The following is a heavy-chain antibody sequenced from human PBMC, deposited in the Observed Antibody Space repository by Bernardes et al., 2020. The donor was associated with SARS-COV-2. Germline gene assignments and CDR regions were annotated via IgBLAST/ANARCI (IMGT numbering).Heavy chain of an antibody. V-gene: IGHV4-34*01. D-gene: IGHD6-13*01. CDR2: INHSGST. Sequence: SETLYLSCAVYGGSFSGYYWSWIRQPPGKGLEWIGEINHSGSTNYNPSLKSRVTISVDTSKNQFSLKLSSVTAADTAVYYCARAGSWASKLFDPWGQGTLVTVSS. CDR3: ARAGSWASKLFDP. CDR1: GGSFSGYY. J-gene: IGHJ5*02.